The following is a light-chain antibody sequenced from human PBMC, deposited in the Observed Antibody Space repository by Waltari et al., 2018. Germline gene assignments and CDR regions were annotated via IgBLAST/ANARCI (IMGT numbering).Light chain of an antibody. CDR2: DFT. Sequence: QSALTQPASVSGSPGQSITISCTATISHFGAHKSFSWFQQHTGKAPKVVIYDFTERPSGVSNRFSGSKSGSTASLTISGLQTEDEAGYYCSSRTNSITWVFGGGTKVTVL. J-gene: IGLJ3*02. V-gene: IGLV2-14*03. CDR1: ISHFGAHKS. CDR3: SSRTNSITWV.